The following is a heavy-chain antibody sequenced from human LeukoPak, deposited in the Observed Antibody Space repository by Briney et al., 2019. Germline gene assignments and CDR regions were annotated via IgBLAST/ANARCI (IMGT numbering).Heavy chain of an antibody. D-gene: IGHD2-8*01. CDR1: GFTFSDSA. CDR3: TTPNEGNWFDP. CDR2: NRDKGYANAK. V-gene: IGHV3-73*01. J-gene: IGHJ5*02. Sequence: GGSLKLSCAASGFTFSDSAIHWVRQASGKGLEWVGRNRDKGYANAKAYAASVKGRFTLSRDDSKNTAYLQMNSLKTEDTALYYCTTPNEGNWFDPWGQGTLVTVSS.